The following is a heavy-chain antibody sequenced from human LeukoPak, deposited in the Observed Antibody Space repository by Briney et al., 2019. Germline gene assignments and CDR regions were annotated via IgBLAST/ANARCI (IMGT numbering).Heavy chain of an antibody. D-gene: IGHD6-13*01. J-gene: IGHJ4*02. V-gene: IGHV4-61*02. Sequence: SETLSLTCTVSGGSISSGSYYWSWIRQPAGKGLERIGRIYTSGSTNYNPSLKSRVTISVDTSKNQFSLKLSSVTAADTAVYYCARESPQTGIAAAGTSHFDYWGQGTLVTVSS. CDR2: IYTSGST. CDR3: ARESPQTGIAAAGTSHFDY. CDR1: GGSISSGSYY.